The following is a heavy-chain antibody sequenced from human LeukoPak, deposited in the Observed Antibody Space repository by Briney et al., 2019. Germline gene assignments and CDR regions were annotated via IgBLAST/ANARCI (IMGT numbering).Heavy chain of an antibody. CDR1: GFTFSSYS. D-gene: IGHD6-13*01. V-gene: IGHV3-48*04. CDR3: ARDRGSSSWSRAEYFQH. J-gene: IGHJ1*01. CDR2: ISSSSSTI. Sequence: PGGPLRLSCAASGFTFSSYSMNWVRQAPGKGLEWVSYISSSSSTIYYADSVKGRFTISRDNAKNSLYLQMNSLRAEDTAVYYCARDRGSSSWSRAEYFQHWGQGTLVTVSS.